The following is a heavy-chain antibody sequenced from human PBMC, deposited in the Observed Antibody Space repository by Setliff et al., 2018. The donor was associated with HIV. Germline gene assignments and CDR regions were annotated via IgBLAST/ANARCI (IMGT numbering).Heavy chain of an antibody. Sequence: SLRLSCEGSGFSFSEYAFHWVRQVPGKGLEWVSGINWNGGVMGYLDSTRGRFTISRDNVRKTLSLQMDSLTVDDTALYYCVKDATVAARNYYRMDVWGKGTTVTVSS. CDR1: GFSFSEYA. D-gene: IGHD2-15*01. V-gene: IGHV3-9*01. CDR3: VKDATVAARNYYRMDV. J-gene: IGHJ6*04. CDR2: INWNGGVM.